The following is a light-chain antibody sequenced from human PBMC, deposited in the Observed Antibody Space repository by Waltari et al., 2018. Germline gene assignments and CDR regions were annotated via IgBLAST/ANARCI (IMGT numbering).Light chain of an antibody. V-gene: IGLV1-47*01. CDR2: RSN. CDR1: STNIGRTY. J-gene: IGLJ2*01. Sequence: QSVLTQPPSASGTPGQRVLLSCSGRSTNIGRTYVSWYQRLPGTAPRRLIYRSNQRPSGVPERSSGSKSGTSASLAISGLRSEDEAEYYCAAWDDSLSGHVIFGGGTKLTVL. CDR3: AAWDDSLSGHVI.